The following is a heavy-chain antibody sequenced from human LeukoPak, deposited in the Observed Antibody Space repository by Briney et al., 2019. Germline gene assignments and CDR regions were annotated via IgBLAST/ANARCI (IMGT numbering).Heavy chain of an antibody. CDR2: INHSGRT. Sequence: SETLSLTCAVYGGSFSGYYWSWLRQPPGKGLEWLGEINHSGRTNYNPFLKRRVTISVDTSKKQFALKLSSVTAADTAVYYCARLCGSGSSLFFAYWGQGTLVTVSS. V-gene: IGHV4-34*01. CDR3: ARLCGSGSSLFFAY. D-gene: IGHD3-10*01. CDR1: GGSFSGYY. J-gene: IGHJ4*02.